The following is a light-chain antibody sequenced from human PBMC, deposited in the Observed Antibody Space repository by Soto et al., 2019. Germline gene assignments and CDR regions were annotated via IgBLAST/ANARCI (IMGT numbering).Light chain of an antibody. CDR2: DAS. Sequence: EIILTQSPATLSLSPGERATLSCRASQSVSSYLAWHQQKPGQAPRLLIYDASNRATGIPARFSGSGSGTDFTLTISSLEPEDFAVYYCQQRSNWPITFGQGRRLEI. CDR1: QSVSSY. V-gene: IGKV3-11*01. J-gene: IGKJ5*01. CDR3: QQRSNWPIT.